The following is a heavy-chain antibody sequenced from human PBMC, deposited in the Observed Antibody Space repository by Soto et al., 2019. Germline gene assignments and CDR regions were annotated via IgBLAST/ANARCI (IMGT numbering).Heavy chain of an antibody. CDR3: ARVPLRYSSSHNFDS. CDR1: GASVSSGSFY. Sequence: PSETLSLTCSVSGASVSSGSFYWSWIRQPPGKGLEWIGFIYNNETFNYNPSLKSRVTLSVDTSKHQFSLKLSSVTAADTAVYYCARVPLRYSSSHNFDSWGQGALVNVS. V-gene: IGHV4-61*01. CDR2: IYNNETF. D-gene: IGHD6-19*01. J-gene: IGHJ4*02.